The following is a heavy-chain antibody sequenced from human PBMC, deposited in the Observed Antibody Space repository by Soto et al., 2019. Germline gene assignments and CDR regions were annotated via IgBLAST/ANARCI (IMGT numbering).Heavy chain of an antibody. V-gene: IGHV1-8*01. CDR1: GYTFTSYD. J-gene: IGHJ6*02. CDR3: ARHYDFWSGSYYYYGMDV. CDR2: MNPNSGNT. Sequence: EASVKVSCKASGYTFTSYDINWVRQATGQGLEWMGWMNPNSGNTGYAQKFQGRVTMTRNTSISTAYMELSSLRSEDTAVYYCARHYDFWSGSYYYYGMDVWGQGTTVTVSS. D-gene: IGHD3-3*01.